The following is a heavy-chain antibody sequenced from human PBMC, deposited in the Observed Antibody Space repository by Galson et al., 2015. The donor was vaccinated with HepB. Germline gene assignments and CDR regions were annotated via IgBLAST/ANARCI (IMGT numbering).Heavy chain of an antibody. D-gene: IGHD2-15*01. CDR1: GSAFSSYY. CDR2: INPSGGTT. J-gene: IGHJ4*02. Sequence: SVKVSCKASGSAFSSYYAHWVRQAPGQGLEWMGIINPSGGTTIYAQKFQGRVTMTRDTSTTTVYMELSSLRSEDTAVYYCAREERTPGRRVDYWGQGTLVTVSS. CDR3: AREERTPGRRVDY. V-gene: IGHV1-46*01.